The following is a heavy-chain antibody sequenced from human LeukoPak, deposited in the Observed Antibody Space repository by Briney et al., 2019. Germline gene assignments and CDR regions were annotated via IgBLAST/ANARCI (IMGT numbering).Heavy chain of an antibody. Sequence: GESLKISCKGSGYSFTSYWIGWVRQMPGKGLEWMGIIYPGDSDTRYSPSFQGQVTISADKSISTAYLPWSSLKASDTAMYYCARRAYYYDSSGSIGHWFDPWGQGTLVTVSA. CDR1: GYSFTSYW. J-gene: IGHJ5*02. V-gene: IGHV5-51*01. D-gene: IGHD3-22*01. CDR3: ARRAYYYDSSGSIGHWFDP. CDR2: IYPGDSDT.